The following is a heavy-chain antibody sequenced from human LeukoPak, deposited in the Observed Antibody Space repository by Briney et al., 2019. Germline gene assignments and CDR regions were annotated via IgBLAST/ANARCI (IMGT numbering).Heavy chain of an antibody. CDR3: ARHYSIFGVVIHFDY. Sequence: TETLSLTCAVYGGSFSGYSWKWIRQPPGKGLEWIGSIYYSGSTYYNPSLKSRVTISVDTSKNQFSLKLSSVTAADTAVYYCARHYSIFGVVIHFDYWGQGTLVTVSS. V-gene: IGHV4-34*01. D-gene: IGHD3-3*01. CDR2: IYYSGST. J-gene: IGHJ4*02. CDR1: GGSFSGYS.